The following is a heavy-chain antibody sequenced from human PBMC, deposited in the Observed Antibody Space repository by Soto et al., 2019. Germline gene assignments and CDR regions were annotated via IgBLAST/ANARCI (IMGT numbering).Heavy chain of an antibody. J-gene: IGHJ6*02. V-gene: IGHV4-34*01. Sequence: QVQLQQWGAGLLKPSETLSLTCAVYGGSFSGYYWSWIRQPPGKGLEWIGEINHSGSTNYNPSLKSRVTISVDTSKNQFSLKLSSVTAADTAVYYCARRNKTSPRAMDVWGQGTTVTVSS. CDR2: INHSGST. D-gene: IGHD3-10*01. CDR1: GGSFSGYY. CDR3: ARRNKTSPRAMDV.